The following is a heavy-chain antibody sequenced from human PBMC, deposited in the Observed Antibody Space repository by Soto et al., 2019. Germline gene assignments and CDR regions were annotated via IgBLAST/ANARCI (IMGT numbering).Heavy chain of an antibody. Sequence: PSETLSLTCLVSGASISVHSYYWTWIRQPPGKGLEWSGRSYYSGTTYFNPSLKRRATISVDTSKNQFSLRLTSVTAADPAISYCTRRYNSNDNYFDPWGPGALVTVSS. V-gene: IGHV4-39*01. J-gene: IGHJ5*02. CDR2: SYYSGTT. CDR1: GASISVHSYY. CDR3: TRRYNSNDNYFDP. D-gene: IGHD2-8*01.